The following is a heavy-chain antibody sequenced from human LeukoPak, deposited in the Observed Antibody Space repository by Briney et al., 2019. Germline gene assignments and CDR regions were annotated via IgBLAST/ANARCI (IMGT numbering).Heavy chain of an antibody. CDR2: IYHSGST. Sequence: SSETLSLTCTVSGYSISSGYYWGWIRQPPGKGLEWIGSIYHSGSTYYNPSLKSRVTISVDTSKNQFSLKLSSVTAADTAVYYCARDRRISVLHYFDYWGQGTLVTVSS. V-gene: IGHV4-38-2*02. D-gene: IGHD2/OR15-2a*01. CDR1: GYSISSGYY. CDR3: ARDRRISVLHYFDY. J-gene: IGHJ4*02.